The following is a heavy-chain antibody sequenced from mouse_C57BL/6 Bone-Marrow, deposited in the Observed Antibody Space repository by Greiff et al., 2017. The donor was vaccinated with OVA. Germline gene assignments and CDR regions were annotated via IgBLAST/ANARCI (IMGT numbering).Heavy chain of an antibody. CDR1: GFTFSDYG. Sequence: EVKLVESGGGLVKPGGSLKLSCAASGFTFSDYGMHWVRQAPEKGLEWVAYISSGSSTIYYADTVKGRFTISRDNAKNTLFLQMTSLRSEDTAMYYCARGYYYGSSGSSWFAYWGQGTLVTVSA. J-gene: IGHJ3*01. CDR3: ARGYYYGSSGSSWFAY. V-gene: IGHV5-17*01. CDR2: ISSGSSTI. D-gene: IGHD1-1*01.